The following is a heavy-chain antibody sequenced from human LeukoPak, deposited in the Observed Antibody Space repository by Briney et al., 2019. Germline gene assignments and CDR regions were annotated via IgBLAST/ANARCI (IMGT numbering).Heavy chain of an antibody. CDR2: ISSSSSYI. CDR3: ARGASRADY. J-gene: IGHJ4*02. Sequence: GGSLRLSCAASGFTFSSYNMNWVRQAPGKRPEWVSSISSSSSYIYYANSVKGRFTISRDNAKNSLYLQMNSLRAEDTALYYCARGASRADYWGQGTLVTVSS. CDR1: GFTFSSYN. V-gene: IGHV3-21*01.